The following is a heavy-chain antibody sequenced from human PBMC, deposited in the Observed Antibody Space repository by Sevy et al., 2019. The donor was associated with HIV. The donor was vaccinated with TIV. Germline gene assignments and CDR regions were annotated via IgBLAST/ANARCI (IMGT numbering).Heavy chain of an antibody. Sequence: ASVKVSCKASGYTFTSYYMHWVRQAPGQGLEWMGIINPSGGSTSYAQKFQGRVTMTRDTSTSTVYMEPSSLRSEDTAVYYCASVYYYDSSGYPYYYYGMDVWGQGTTVTVSS. V-gene: IGHV1-46*03. CDR3: ASVYYYDSSGYPYYYYGMDV. CDR2: INPSGGST. CDR1: GYTFTSYY. J-gene: IGHJ6*02. D-gene: IGHD3-22*01.